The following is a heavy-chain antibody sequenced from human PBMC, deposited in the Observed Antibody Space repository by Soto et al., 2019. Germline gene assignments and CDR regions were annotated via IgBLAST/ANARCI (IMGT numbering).Heavy chain of an antibody. D-gene: IGHD2-15*01. J-gene: IGHJ4*02. V-gene: IGHV4-59*01. CDR1: GGSISSYY. CDR2: IYYSGST. CDR3: ARESGGSFDY. Sequence: SETLSLTCTVSGGSISSYYWSWIRQPPGKGLEWIGYIYYSGSTNYNPSLKSRVTISVDTSKNQSSLKLSSVTAADTAVYYRARESGGSFDYWGQGTLVTVSS.